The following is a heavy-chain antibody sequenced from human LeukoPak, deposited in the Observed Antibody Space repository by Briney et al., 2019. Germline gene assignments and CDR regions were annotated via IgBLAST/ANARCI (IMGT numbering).Heavy chain of an antibody. CDR3: ARVGFDL. Sequence: SETLSLTCAVSGGSFSDYSRSWIRQPPGKGLEWIGEINHSGIANYNPSLKSRVTISVDPSKNQFSLKVTYVTAADTAVYYCARVGFDLWGRGTLVTVSS. CDR2: INHSGIA. J-gene: IGHJ2*01. V-gene: IGHV4-34*01. CDR1: GGSFSDYS.